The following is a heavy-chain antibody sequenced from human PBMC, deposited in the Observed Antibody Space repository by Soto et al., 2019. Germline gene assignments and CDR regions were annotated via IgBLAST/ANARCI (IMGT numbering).Heavy chain of an antibody. CDR3: ARLGVVVAADYFDY. CDR2: IYYSGST. V-gene: IGHV4-39*01. D-gene: IGHD2-15*01. CDR1: GGSISSSSYY. Sequence: SETLSLTCTVSGGSISSSSYYWGWIRQPPGKGLEWIGSIYYSGSTYHNPSLKSRVTISVDTSKNQFSLKLSSVTAADTAVYYCARLGVVVAADYFDYWGQGTLVTVSS. J-gene: IGHJ4*02.